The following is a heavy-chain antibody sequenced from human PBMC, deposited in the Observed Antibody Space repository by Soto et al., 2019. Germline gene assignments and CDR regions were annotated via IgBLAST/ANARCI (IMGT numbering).Heavy chain of an antibody. CDR1: GGSMRSYY. J-gene: IGHJ6*02. V-gene: IGHV4-4*07. D-gene: IGHD2-15*01. CDR2: IYARGST. Sequence: QVQLQESGPGLVKPSETLSLTCTVSGGSMRSYYWNWIRQPPGEGLEWIGRIYARGSTKYNPSLESRVTMFVDVSQNQFSLRLASVTAADTAVYYCAGIVEEIYYGMDVWGQGTTVTVSS. CDR3: AGIVEEIYYGMDV.